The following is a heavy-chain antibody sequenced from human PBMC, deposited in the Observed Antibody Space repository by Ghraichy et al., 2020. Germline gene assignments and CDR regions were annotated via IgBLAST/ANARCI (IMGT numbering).Heavy chain of an antibody. CDR2: ISYDGSNK. D-gene: IGHD2-2*01. V-gene: IGHV3-30*18. Sequence: SLRLSCAASGFTFSSYGMHWVRQAPGKGLEWVAVISYDGSNKYYADSVKGRFTISRDNSKNTLYLQMNSLRAEDTAVYYCAKEAQLNGWFDPWGQGTLVTISS. CDR1: GFTFSSYG. CDR3: AKEAQLNGWFDP. J-gene: IGHJ5*02.